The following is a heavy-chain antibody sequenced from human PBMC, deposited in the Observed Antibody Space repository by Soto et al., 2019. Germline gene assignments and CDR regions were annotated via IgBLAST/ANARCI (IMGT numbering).Heavy chain of an antibody. J-gene: IGHJ4*02. D-gene: IGHD3-10*01. V-gene: IGHV4-34*01. CDR2: INHSGST. CDR1: GGSFSGYY. Sequence: SETLSLTCAVYGGSFSGYYWSWIRQPPGKGLEWIGEINHSGSTNYNPSLKSRVTISVDTSKSQFSLKLSSVTAADTAVYYCASAQGRGATLYYFDYWGQGTLVTVSS. CDR3: ASAQGRGATLYYFDY.